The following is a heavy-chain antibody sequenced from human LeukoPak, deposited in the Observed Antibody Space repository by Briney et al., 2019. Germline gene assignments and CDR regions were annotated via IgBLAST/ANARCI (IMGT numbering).Heavy chain of an antibody. J-gene: IGHJ4*02. CDR3: ARDLSTGATQLDY. V-gene: IGHV3-48*04. CDR2: ISSSSDTI. Sequence: GGSLRLSCAASGFTFSSYSMNWVRQAPGKGLEWVSYISSSSDTIFYADSVKGRFTISRDNAKNSLYLQMNSLRAEDTAVYYCARDLSTGATQLDYWGQGTLVTVSS. CDR1: GFTFSSYS. D-gene: IGHD1-26*01.